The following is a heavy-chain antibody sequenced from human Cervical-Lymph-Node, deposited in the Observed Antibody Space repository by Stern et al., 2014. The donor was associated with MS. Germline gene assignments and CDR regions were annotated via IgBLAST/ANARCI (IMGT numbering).Heavy chain of an antibody. J-gene: IGHJ6*02. CDR2: IYPSGTP. CDR1: GGSISSGSYY. CDR3: ARDCRLRYFDNYGMDV. Sequence: QLQESGPGLVKPSQTLSLTCTVSGGSISSGSYYWSWIRQPAGKGLEWIGRIYPSGTPNHTPSQKSRATISVDTPKTQFPRKLSSVTAADTAVYYCARDCRLRYFDNYGMDVWGQGTTVTVSS. V-gene: IGHV4-61*02. D-gene: IGHD3-9*01.